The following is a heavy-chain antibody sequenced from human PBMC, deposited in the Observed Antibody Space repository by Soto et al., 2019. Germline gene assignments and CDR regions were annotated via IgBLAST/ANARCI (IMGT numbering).Heavy chain of an antibody. J-gene: IGHJ4*02. CDR2: IYPGDSDT. D-gene: IGHD6-6*01. CDR1: GYSFTSYW. V-gene: IGHV5-51*01. Sequence: GESLKISRKGSGYSFTSYWIGWVRQMPGKGLEWMGIIYPGDSDTRYSPSFQGQVTISADKSISTAYLQWSSLKASDTAMYYCARQMDVKSIAARPFDYWGQGTLVTVSS. CDR3: ARQMDVKSIAARPFDY.